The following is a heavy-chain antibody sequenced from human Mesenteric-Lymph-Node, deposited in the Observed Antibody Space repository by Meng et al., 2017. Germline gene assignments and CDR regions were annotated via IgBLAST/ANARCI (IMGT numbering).Heavy chain of an antibody. CDR3: ARDMRYGDYAFDI. J-gene: IGHJ3*02. CDR1: GFTFSSYG. V-gene: IGHV3-33*01. CDR2: IWYDGSNK. D-gene: IGHD4-17*01. Sequence: GGSLRLSCAASGFTFSSYGMHWVRQAPGKGLEWVAVIWYDGSNKYYADSVKGRFTISRDNSKNTLYLQMNSLRAEDTAVYYCARDMRYGDYAFDIWGQGTMVTVSS.